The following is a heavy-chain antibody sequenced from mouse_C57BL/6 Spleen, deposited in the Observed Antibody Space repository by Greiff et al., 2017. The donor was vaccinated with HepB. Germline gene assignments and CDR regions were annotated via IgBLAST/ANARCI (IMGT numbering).Heavy chain of an antibody. D-gene: IGHD4-1*01. Sequence: VQLQQSGPELVKPGASVKISCKASGYAFSSSWMNWVKQRPGKGLEWIGRIYPGDGDTNYNGKFKGKATLTADKSSSTAYMQLSSLTSEDSTVYFCAREGELGRGNAMDYWGQGTSVTVSS. J-gene: IGHJ4*01. CDR2: IYPGDGDT. CDR3: AREGELGRGNAMDY. CDR1: GYAFSSSW. V-gene: IGHV1-82*01.